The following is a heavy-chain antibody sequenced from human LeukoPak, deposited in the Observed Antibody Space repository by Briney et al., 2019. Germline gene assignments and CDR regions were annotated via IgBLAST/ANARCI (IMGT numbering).Heavy chain of an antibody. CDR1: VYTFTGYY. V-gene: IGHV1-2*06. J-gene: IGHJ6*03. Sequence: ASVKVSCKASVYTFTGYYMHWVRQAPGQGLAWMGRINPNSGGTNYAQKFQGRVTMTRDTSISKAYMELSRLRSDDTAVYYCARDPTPYYYYYYYMDVWGKGTTVTVSS. CDR3: ARDPTPYYYYYYYMDV. CDR2: INPNSGGT.